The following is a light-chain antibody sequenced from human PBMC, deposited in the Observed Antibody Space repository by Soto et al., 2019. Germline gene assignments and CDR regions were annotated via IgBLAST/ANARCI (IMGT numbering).Light chain of an antibody. CDR1: QSVYSSY. Sequence: EIVLTQSPGTLSLSPGERATLSCRASQSVYSSYFAWYQQKPGQAPRLLIYGASNRATGIPDRFSGSGSGTDFTLTIRRLEPEDFAVYYCQQYGSSGTFGQGTKLDIK. J-gene: IGKJ1*01. CDR2: GAS. V-gene: IGKV3-20*01. CDR3: QQYGSSGT.